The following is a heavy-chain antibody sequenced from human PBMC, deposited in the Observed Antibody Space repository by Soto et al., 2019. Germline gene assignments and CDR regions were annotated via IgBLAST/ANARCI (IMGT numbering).Heavy chain of an antibody. CDR1: GFTFSNAW. Sequence: EVQLVESGGGLVKPGGSLRLSCAASGFTFSNAWMSWVRQAPGKGLEWVGRIKSKTDGGTTDYAAPVKGRFTISRDDSKNTLYLQMNSLKTEDTAVYYCTTGIYGDYVKDYRGQGTLVTVSS. CDR3: TTGIYGDYVKDY. D-gene: IGHD4-17*01. CDR2: IKSKTDGGTT. V-gene: IGHV3-15*01. J-gene: IGHJ4*02.